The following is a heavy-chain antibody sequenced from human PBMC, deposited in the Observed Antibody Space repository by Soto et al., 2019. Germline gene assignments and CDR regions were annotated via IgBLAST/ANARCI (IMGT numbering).Heavy chain of an antibody. V-gene: IGHV5-51*01. CDR1: GYSFTNYW. CDR3: ARPSRGDFWSGYRRPKYYYYGMAA. CDR2: IYPGDSDT. J-gene: IGHJ6*02. Sequence: GESLKISCKGSGYSFTNYWIGWVRQMPGKGLEWMGIIYPGDSDTTYSPSFQGQVTISADKSISTAYLQWSSLKASDTAMYYCARPSRGDFWSGYRRPKYYYYGMAAWGQGTTVPVSS. D-gene: IGHD3-3*01.